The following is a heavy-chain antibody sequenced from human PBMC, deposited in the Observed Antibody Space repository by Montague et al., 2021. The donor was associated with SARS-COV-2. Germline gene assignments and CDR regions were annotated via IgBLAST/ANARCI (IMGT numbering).Heavy chain of an antibody. CDR1: GGSISSSNYY. CDR3: AREVGGDSTSWFDY. D-gene: IGHD6-13*01. V-gene: IGHV4-31*03. J-gene: IGHJ4*02. Sequence: TLSLTCTVSGGSISSSNYYWTWIRRHPGKGLEWIGYIYFSGSTYFNPSLESRVTISVDTSQNQFSLKLTSVTAADTAVYYCAREVGGDSTSWFDYWGQGTLVTVSS. CDR2: IYFSGST.